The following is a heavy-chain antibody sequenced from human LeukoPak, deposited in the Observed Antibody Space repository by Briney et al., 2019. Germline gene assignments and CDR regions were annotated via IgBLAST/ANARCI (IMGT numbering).Heavy chain of an antibody. Sequence: SETLSLTCTVSGGSISSYYCSWIRQPPGKGLEWIGYIYYSGSTNYNPSLKSRVTISVDTSKNQFSLKLSSVTAADTAVYYCAISSHPARYYFDYWGQGTLVTVSS. CDR1: GGSISSYY. CDR2: IYYSGST. J-gene: IGHJ4*02. D-gene: IGHD6-6*01. CDR3: AISSHPARYYFDY. V-gene: IGHV4-59*01.